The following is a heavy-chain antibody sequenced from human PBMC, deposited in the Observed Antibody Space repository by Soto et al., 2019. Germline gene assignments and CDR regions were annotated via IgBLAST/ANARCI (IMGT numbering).Heavy chain of an antibody. Sequence: PGGSLRLSCAASGFTFSSYGMHWVRQAPGKGLEWVAVISYDGSNKYYADSVKGRFTISRDNSKNTLYLQMNSLRAEDTAVYYCAKGDIDTVSDAFDIWGQGTMVTVS. J-gene: IGHJ3*02. CDR2: ISYDGSNK. V-gene: IGHV3-30*18. D-gene: IGHD4-17*01. CDR3: AKGDIDTVSDAFDI. CDR1: GFTFSSYG.